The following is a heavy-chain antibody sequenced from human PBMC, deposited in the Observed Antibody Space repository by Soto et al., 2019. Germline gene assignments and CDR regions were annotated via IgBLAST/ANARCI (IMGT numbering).Heavy chain of an antibody. Sequence: EVQLVESGGGLVQPGGSLRLSCAASGFTFSSYWRSWVRQAPGKGLEWVANIKQDGSEKYYVDSVKGRFTISRDNAKNALYLQMNSLRAEDTAVYYCARDETTIIYYYYGMDVWGQGTTVTVSS. CDR2: IKQDGSEK. D-gene: IGHD5-12*01. J-gene: IGHJ6*02. CDR3: ARDETTIIYYYYGMDV. CDR1: GFTFSSYW. V-gene: IGHV3-7*05.